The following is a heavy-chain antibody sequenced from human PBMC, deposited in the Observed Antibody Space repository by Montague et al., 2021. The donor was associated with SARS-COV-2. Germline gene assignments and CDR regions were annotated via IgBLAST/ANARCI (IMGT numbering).Heavy chain of an antibody. CDR1: GYTFSSYG. J-gene: IGHJ4*02. Sequence: SVKVSFKASGYTFSSYGISWVRQAPGQGLEWMEWISAYNGKTNYAQKLQGRVTMTTDTSTSTAYMELRRLRSDDTAVYYCARGGDVLLWSGEFHQPADYWGQGTLVTVSS. CDR3: ARGGDVLLWSGEFHQPADY. D-gene: IGHD3-10*01. V-gene: IGHV1-18*01. CDR2: ISAYNGKT.